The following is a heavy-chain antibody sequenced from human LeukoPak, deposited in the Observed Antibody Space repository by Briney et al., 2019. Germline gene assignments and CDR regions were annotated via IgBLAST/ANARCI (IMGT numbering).Heavy chain of an antibody. J-gene: IGHJ4*02. CDR1: GFTFSSYS. CDR2: ISGSGGST. Sequence: GGSLRLSCAASGFTFSSYSMNWVRQAPGKGLEWVSAISGSGGSTYYADSVKGRFTISRDNSKNTLYLQMNSLRAEDTAVYYCAKGGGYYDSSGYYTDYWGQGTLVTVSS. D-gene: IGHD3-22*01. CDR3: AKGGGYYDSSGYYTDY. V-gene: IGHV3-23*01.